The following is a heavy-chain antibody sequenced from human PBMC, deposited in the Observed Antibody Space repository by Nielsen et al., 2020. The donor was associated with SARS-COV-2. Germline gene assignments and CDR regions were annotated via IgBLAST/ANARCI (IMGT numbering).Heavy chain of an antibody. D-gene: IGHD6-19*01. CDR2: IIPVLELT. J-gene: IGHJ4*02. CDR3: TLDPAITVAGLSVAC. CDR1: GGNFNGYS. Sequence: SVKVSCKTSGGNFNGYSISWVRQAPGQGLEWMGRIIPVLELTQYSETFQGRVTITADESTSTAYMELSSLRSDDTAVYYCTLDPAITVAGLSVACWGQGTLVTVSS. V-gene: IGHV1-69*02.